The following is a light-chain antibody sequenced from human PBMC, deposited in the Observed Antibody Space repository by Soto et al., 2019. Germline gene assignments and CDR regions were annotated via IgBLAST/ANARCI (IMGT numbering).Light chain of an antibody. J-gene: IGKJ5*01. Sequence: EIVLTQSPGTLSLSPGERATLSCRASQTVNRSYLAWYQQRPGQAPRLLIYGASSRATGIPEWFSGSGSGPEFTLTISRLEPEDFAVYYCQQLGSSPITFGQGTRLEIK. CDR1: QTVNRSY. CDR3: QQLGSSPIT. CDR2: GAS. V-gene: IGKV3-20*01.